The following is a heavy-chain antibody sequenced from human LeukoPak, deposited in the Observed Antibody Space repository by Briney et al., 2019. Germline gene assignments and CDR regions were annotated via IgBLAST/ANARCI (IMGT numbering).Heavy chain of an antibody. CDR2: IGGSGTRT. V-gene: IGHV3-23*01. Sequence: GGSLRLSCSASGFTFTTYGMNWVRQAPAKGLEWVSGIGGSGTRTYYADSVKGRFTISRDNSKNTLYLQMNSLRDEDTAVYYCAKDSGWILFDDWGQGTLVNVS. J-gene: IGHJ4*02. CDR3: AKDSGWILFDD. D-gene: IGHD2-2*03. CDR1: GFTFTTYG.